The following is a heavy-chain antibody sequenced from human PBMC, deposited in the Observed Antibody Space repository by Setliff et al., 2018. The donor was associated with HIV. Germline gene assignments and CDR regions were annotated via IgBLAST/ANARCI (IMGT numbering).Heavy chain of an antibody. CDR3: AREGRSSSGYYYPYYFDY. CDR1: GGSISSSSYY. CDR2: IYYSGST. V-gene: IGHV4-39*07. Sequence: NPSETLSLTCTVSGGSISSSSYYWGWIRQPPGKGLEWIGRIYYSGSTYYNPSLKSRVTISVDTSQNQFSLKLSSVTAADTAVYYCAREGRSSSGYYYPYYFDYWGHGTLVTVSS. J-gene: IGHJ4*01. D-gene: IGHD3-22*01.